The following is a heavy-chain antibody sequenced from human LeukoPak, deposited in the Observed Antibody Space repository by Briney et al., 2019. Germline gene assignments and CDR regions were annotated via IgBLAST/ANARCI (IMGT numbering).Heavy chain of an antibody. CDR1: GFSFSSYE. V-gene: IGHV3-48*03. CDR3: ARVELAPYYYYMDV. D-gene: IGHD1-7*01. Sequence: GGSLRLSCAASGFSFSSYEMNWVRQAPGKGLEWVSHISSSGSTIWYADSVKGRFTISRDNAKNSLYLQMNSLRAEDTAVYYCARVELAPYYYYMDVWGKGTTVTVSS. J-gene: IGHJ6*03. CDR2: ISSSGSTI.